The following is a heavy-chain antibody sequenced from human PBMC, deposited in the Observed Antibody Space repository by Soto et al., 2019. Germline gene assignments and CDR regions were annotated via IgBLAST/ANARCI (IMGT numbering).Heavy chain of an antibody. Sequence: ASVKVSCKASGGTFSSYAISWVRQAPGQGLEWMGGIIPIFGTANYAQKFQGRVTITADESTSTAYMELSSLRSEDTAVYYCASKQHCSSTSCSENYYYYGMDVWGQGTTVTVSS. V-gene: IGHV1-69*13. J-gene: IGHJ6*02. CDR1: GGTFSSYA. CDR3: ASKQHCSSTSCSENYYYYGMDV. D-gene: IGHD2-2*01. CDR2: IIPIFGTA.